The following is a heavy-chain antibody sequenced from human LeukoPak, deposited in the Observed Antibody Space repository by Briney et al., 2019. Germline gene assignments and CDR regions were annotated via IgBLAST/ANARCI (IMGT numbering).Heavy chain of an antibody. CDR1: GFTFSSYW. CDR3: AREGGTTDYYYYMDV. CDR2: ISSSSSYI. J-gene: IGHJ6*03. D-gene: IGHD1-1*01. Sequence: GGSLRLSCAASGFTFSSYWMSWVRQAPGKGLEWVSSISSSSSYIYYADSVKGRFTISRDSAKNSLYLQMNSLRAEDTAVYYCAREGGTTDYYYYMDVWGKGTTVTVSS. V-gene: IGHV3-21*01.